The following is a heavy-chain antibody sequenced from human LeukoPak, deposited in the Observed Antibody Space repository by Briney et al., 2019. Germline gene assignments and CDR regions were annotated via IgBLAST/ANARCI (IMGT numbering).Heavy chain of an antibody. CDR1: GYTFTSYA. D-gene: IGHD6-19*01. CDR2: INTNTGNP. Sequence: ASVKVSCKASGYTFTSYAMNWVRRAPGQGLEWMGWINTNTGNPTYAQGFTGRFVFSLDTSVSTAYLQISSLKAEDTAVYYCARDRGGWYVRYYYYYGMDVWGQGTTVTVSS. CDR3: ARDRGGWYVRYYYYYGMDV. J-gene: IGHJ6*02. V-gene: IGHV7-4-1*02.